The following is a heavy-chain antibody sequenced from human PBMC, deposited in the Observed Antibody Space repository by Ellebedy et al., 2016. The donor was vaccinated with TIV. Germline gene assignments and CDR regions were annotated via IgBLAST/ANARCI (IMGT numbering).Heavy chain of an antibody. J-gene: IGHJ4*02. CDR1: GFTFRSYN. CDR3: ARELTMIG. V-gene: IGHV3-21*01. Sequence: GESLKISCAASGFTFRSYNINWVRQAPGKGLEWVSSISSSSTYISYADSVKGRFTISRDNVKNSLYLQMNGLRAEDTAIDYCARELTMIGWGQGTLVTVSS. CDR2: ISSSSTYI. D-gene: IGHD3-22*01.